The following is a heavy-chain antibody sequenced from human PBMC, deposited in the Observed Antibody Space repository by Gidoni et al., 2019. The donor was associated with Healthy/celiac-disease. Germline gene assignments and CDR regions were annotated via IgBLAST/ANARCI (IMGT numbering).Heavy chain of an antibody. CDR1: GFTFRSYA. Sequence: EVQPLESGGGLVQTGGSLCLSCAASGFTFRSYAMSWVRQAPGKGLEWVSAISGSGGSTYYADSVKGRFTISRDNSKNTLYLQMNSLRAEDTAVYYCAKDPRAGFDYWGQGTLVTVSS. CDR2: ISGSGGST. CDR3: AKDPRAGFDY. V-gene: IGHV3-23*01. J-gene: IGHJ4*02.